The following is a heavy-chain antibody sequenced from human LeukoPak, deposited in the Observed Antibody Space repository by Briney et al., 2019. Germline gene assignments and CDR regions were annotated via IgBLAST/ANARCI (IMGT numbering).Heavy chain of an antibody. CDR2: ISGSGGST. J-gene: IGHJ4*02. CDR1: GFTFSSYA. CDR3: AKVGHYYDSSGYLNY. D-gene: IGHD3-22*01. V-gene: IGHV3-23*01. Sequence: GGSLRLSCAASGFTFSSYAMSWVRQAPGKGLEWVSAISGSGGSTYYADSVKGRFTISRDNSKNTLYLQMNSLRAEDTAVYYCAKVGHYYDSSGYLNYWGQGTLVTVSS.